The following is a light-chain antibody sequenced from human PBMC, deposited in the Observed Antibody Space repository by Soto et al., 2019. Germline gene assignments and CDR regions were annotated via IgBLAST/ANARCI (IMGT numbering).Light chain of an antibody. J-gene: IGKJ4*01. CDR3: QQLNSYPLT. CDR2: AAS. Sequence: DIQMTHSPSSLSASVGDRVTITFRASQSISTYLHWYQQKPGKAPNLLIYAASTLQSGVPSRFSGSGSVTDFTLTISSLQPEDFATYYCQQLNSYPLTFGGGTKVDIK. V-gene: IGKV1-9*01. CDR1: QSISTY.